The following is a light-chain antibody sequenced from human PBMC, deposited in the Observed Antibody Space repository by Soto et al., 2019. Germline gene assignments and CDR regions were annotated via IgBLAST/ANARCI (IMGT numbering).Light chain of an antibody. Sequence: QSVLTQPASVSGSPGQSITISCTGTSSDVGSYNLVSWYQHHPGKAPKLIIYEVNQWPSGISDRFSGSKSGYTASLTISGLQAEDEADYYCCSYAGSIWRCVFGTGTKLTVL. CDR3: CSYAGSIWRCV. CDR2: EVN. CDR1: SSDVGSYNL. J-gene: IGLJ1*01. V-gene: IGLV2-23*02.